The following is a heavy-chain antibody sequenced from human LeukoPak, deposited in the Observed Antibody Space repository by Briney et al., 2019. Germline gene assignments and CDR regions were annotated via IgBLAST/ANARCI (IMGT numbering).Heavy chain of an antibody. CDR3: ARDYGGSSPFDY. Sequence: QSGGSLRLSCAASGFTFSSYEMHWVRQAPGKGLEWVSYISSSDSTIYYADSVKGRFTISRDNAKNSLYLQMNSLRAEDTAVYCCARDYGGSSPFDYWGQGTLVTVSS. V-gene: IGHV3-48*03. D-gene: IGHD4-23*01. J-gene: IGHJ4*02. CDR2: ISSSDSTI. CDR1: GFTFSSYE.